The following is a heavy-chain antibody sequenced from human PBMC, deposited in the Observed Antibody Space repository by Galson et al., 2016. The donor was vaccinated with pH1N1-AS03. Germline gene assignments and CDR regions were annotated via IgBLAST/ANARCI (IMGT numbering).Heavy chain of an antibody. V-gene: IGHV3-30*04. Sequence: SLRLSCAASGLTLSTYAMHWVRQAPGRGLEWVAVTSSDGSNKYYADSVRGRFTISRDDSKNTLYLQMDSLRVEDTAVYYCARAEEGRWHVFDDWGQGTLVTVSS. CDR2: TSSDGSNK. CDR3: ARAEEGRWHVFDD. D-gene: IGHD2-15*01. CDR1: GLTLSTYA. J-gene: IGHJ4*02.